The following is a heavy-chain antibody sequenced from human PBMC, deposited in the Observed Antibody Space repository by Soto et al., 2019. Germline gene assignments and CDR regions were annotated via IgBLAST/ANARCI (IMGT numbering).Heavy chain of an antibody. CDR2: YVPEDGKT. Sequence: ASVKVCWKMSGASLSEFSMHWVQQSPGKGLEWMGGYVPEDGKTIYAPKFQDRVIMTEDTSTDTASMELNSLRSEDTAVYFCATGVGWGYIFGLQYWGQGTPVTVSS. J-gene: IGHJ4*02. D-gene: IGHD5-18*01. CDR3: ATGVGWGYIFGLQY. V-gene: IGHV1-24*01. CDR1: GASLSEFS.